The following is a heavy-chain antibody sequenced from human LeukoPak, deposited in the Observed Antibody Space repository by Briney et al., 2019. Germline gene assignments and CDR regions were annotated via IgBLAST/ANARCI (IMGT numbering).Heavy chain of an antibody. Sequence: ASVKVSCKVSGYTLTELSMHWVRQAPGKGLEWMGGFDPEDGETIYAQKFQGRVTMTEDTSTDTAYMELSSLRSEDTAVYYCHLLEYSGSYYVNYWGQGTLVTISS. CDR2: FDPEDGET. CDR1: GYTLTELS. V-gene: IGHV1-24*01. J-gene: IGHJ4*02. CDR3: HLLEYSGSYYVNY. D-gene: IGHD1-26*01.